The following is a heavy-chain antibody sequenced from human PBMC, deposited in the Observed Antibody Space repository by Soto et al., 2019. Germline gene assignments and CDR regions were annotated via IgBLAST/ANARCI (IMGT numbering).Heavy chain of an antibody. V-gene: IGHV4-31*03. CDR3: ARDETGGYVGIDP. CDR1: GGSISSGDYY. J-gene: IGHJ5*02. D-gene: IGHD2-15*01. Sequence: QVQLQESGPGLVKPSQTLSLTCTVSGGSISSGDYYLTWIRQQPGKGLEWMGYIYHSGSAYYNPSLKSRLTMSVDTSKNQFSLKLPSVTAADTAVYYCARDETGGYVGIDPWSPGTLVTVSS. CDR2: IYHSGSA.